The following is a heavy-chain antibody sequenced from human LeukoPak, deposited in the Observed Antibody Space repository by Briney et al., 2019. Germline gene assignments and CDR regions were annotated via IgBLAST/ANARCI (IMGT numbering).Heavy chain of an antibody. CDR3: ARSLSSGWFDY. CDR1: GGSISSYY. CDR2: IYYNGST. J-gene: IGHJ5*01. D-gene: IGHD6-19*01. V-gene: IGHV4-59*08. Sequence: SETLSHTCTVSGGSISSYYWSWVRQPPGKGLEWIGYIYYNGSTNYNPPLKSRVTISVDTSKNQFSLKLSSVTAADTAVYYCARSLSSGWFDYWGQGTLVTVSS.